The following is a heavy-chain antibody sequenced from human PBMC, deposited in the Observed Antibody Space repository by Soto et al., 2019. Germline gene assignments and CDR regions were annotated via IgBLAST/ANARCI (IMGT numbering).Heavy chain of an antibody. V-gene: IGHV4-31*03. D-gene: IGHD3-9*01. CDR3: AGSPASLLSNYDILTGYPQFVYFDY. CDR2: IYYSGST. CDR1: GGSISSGGYY. Sequence: TLSLTCTVSGGSISSGGYYWSWIRQHPGKGLEWIGYIYYSGSTYYNPSLKSRVTISVDTSKNQFSLKLSSVTAADTAVYYCAGSPASLLSNYDILTGYPQFVYFDYWGQGTLVTVSS. J-gene: IGHJ4*02.